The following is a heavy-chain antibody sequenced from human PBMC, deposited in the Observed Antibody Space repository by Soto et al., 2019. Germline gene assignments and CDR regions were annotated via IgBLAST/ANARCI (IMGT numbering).Heavy chain of an antibody. CDR3: GVCIVVVHPDYTGGDAFAM. CDR2: IYYSGST. V-gene: IGHV4-39*01. J-gene: IGHJ3*02. CDR1: GGSISSSSYY. Sequence: ASETLSLTCTVSGGSISSSSYYWGWIRQPPGKGLEWIGSIYYSGSTYYNPSLKSRVTISVDTSKNQFSLKLSSVTAADTAVYYCGVCIVVVHPDYTGGDAFAMWVQGTMVT. D-gene: IGHD3-22*01.